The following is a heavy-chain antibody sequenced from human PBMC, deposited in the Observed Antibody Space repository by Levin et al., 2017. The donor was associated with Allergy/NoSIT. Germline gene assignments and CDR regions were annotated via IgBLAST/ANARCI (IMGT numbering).Heavy chain of an antibody. D-gene: IGHD2/OR15-2a*01. CDR1: GFTFSSSW. J-gene: IGHJ3*02. CDR3: AILGVKGRQNPPGVDFDI. Sequence: SCAASGFTFSSSWMHWVRQAPGKGLEWVSRINSDGSGPTYADSVKGRFTISSDNAKNTPFLQMNSLRVEDTAVYYCAILGVKGRQNPPGVDFDIWGQGTMVTVSS. CDR2: INSDGSGP. V-gene: IGHV3-74*01.